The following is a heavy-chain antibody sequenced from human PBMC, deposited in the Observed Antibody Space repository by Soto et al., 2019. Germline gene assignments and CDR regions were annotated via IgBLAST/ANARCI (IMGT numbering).Heavy chain of an antibody. CDR1: GGTFSSYS. CDR2: IIPILGTV. D-gene: IGHD3-3*01. V-gene: IGHV1-69*01. CDR3: ATRVSISGVVISWFDP. J-gene: IGHJ5*01. Sequence: QVQLVQSGAEVKEPGSSVKVSCKASGGTFSSYSISWVRQAPGQGLEWMGGIIPILGTVQYAQMFQGRLTITADESTSTAYMELSRLKSDYTAVYYCATRVSISGVVISWFDPWGRGTLVTVSS.